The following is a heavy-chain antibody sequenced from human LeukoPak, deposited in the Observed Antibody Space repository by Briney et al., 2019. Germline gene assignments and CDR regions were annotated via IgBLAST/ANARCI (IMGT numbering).Heavy chain of an antibody. CDR2: IYHSGST. J-gene: IGHJ3*02. CDR3: ARALGAFDI. CDR1: GYSISSGYY. V-gene: IGHV4-38-2*02. Sequence: SETLSLTCTVSGYSISSGYYWGWIRPPPGKGLEWIGSIYHSGSTYYNPSLKSRVTISVDTSKNQFSLKLSSVTAEDTAVYYCARALGAFDIWGQGTMVTVAS.